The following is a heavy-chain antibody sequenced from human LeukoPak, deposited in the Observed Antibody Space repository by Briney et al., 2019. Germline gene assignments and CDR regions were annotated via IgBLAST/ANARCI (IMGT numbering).Heavy chain of an antibody. CDR1: GYTFTGYY. CDR2: VKSSSGET. V-gene: IGHV1-2*02. CDR3: ARHSGYFF. D-gene: IGHD5-12*01. J-gene: IGHJ4*02. Sequence: ASVKVSCKASGYTFTGYYMHWVRQAPGQGLEWMGWVKSSSGETNYAQKFQGRVTMTRDTFITTAYMELSSLRPDDTAVYYCARHSGYFFWGQGTLVTVSS.